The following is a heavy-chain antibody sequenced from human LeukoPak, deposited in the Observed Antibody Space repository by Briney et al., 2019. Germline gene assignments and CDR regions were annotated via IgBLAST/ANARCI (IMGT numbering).Heavy chain of an antibody. Sequence: GGSLRLSCAASGFTFSDYYMSWIRQAPGKGLEWVSYISGSGSTVYYADSVKGRFTISRDNAKNSLYLQTNSLRAEDTAVYYCARAKAQTEYYYDSSGYYYEDYWGQGTLVTVSS. CDR3: ARAKAQTEYYYDSSGYYYEDY. CDR2: ISGSGSTV. V-gene: IGHV3-11*01. CDR1: GFTFSDYY. D-gene: IGHD3-22*01. J-gene: IGHJ4*02.